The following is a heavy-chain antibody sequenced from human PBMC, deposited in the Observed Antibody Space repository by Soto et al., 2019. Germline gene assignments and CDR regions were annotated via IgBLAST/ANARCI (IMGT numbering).Heavy chain of an antibody. CDR2: IVVGSGNT. Sequence: VMVSCKASGFALTISAGQWVRQARGQRLEWIGWIVVGSGNTNYAQKFQERVTITRDMSTSTAYMELSSLRPEDTAVYYCAATQKKRGFDYWGQGTLVTVSS. V-gene: IGHV1-58*01. CDR3: AATQKKRGFDY. J-gene: IGHJ4*02. D-gene: IGHD3-10*01. CDR1: GFALTISA.